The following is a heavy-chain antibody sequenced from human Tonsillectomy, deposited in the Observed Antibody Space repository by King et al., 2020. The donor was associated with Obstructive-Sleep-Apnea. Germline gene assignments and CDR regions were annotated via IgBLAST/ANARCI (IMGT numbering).Heavy chain of an antibody. CDR2: ISWNSGRI. J-gene: IGHJ4*02. D-gene: IGHD6-19*01. Sequence: GGAGGGWGQPGGSLRLSCAASGFTFDEYAMHWVRQAPGKGLEWVSGISWNSGRIGDADAVKGRFTISRDNGKNSLCLQMNSLRTEDTALYCCANDWRSGWYGPVDYWGQGILVTVSS. CDR1: GFTFDEYA. V-gene: IGHV3-9*01. CDR3: ANDWRSGWYGPVDY.